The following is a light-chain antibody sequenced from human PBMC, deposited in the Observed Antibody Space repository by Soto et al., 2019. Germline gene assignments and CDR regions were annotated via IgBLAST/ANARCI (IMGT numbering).Light chain of an antibody. CDR1: QGIDTY. V-gene: IGKV1-27*01. Sequence: DIQMTQSPSSLSAPVGDRITITCRAGQGIDTYLAWYQQKPGQVPKLLIYAASTLQTVLPSWFSGSGSGTDFTLTINILQTEDVATYYRQKYDSAPLTFGPGTKVDIK. CDR2: AAS. J-gene: IGKJ3*01. CDR3: QKYDSAPLT.